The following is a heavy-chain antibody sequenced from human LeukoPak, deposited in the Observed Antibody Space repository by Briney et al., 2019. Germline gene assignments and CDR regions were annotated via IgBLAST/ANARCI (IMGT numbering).Heavy chain of an antibody. CDR3: ARRYFVSGSYYTDY. V-gene: IGHV1-2*02. Sequence: GASVKVSCKAAGYTFTGYYMHWVRQAPGQGLEWMGWINPNSGGTNYAQKFRGRVTMTRDTSITTAYMELSRLRSDDTAVYYCARRYFVSGSYYTDYWGQGTLVTVSS. CDR2: INPNSGGT. CDR1: GYTFTGYY. J-gene: IGHJ4*02. D-gene: IGHD3-10*01.